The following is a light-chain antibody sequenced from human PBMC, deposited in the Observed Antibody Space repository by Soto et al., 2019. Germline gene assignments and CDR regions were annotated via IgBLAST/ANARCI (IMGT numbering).Light chain of an antibody. CDR2: GAS. Sequence: DIQLTQSPSFLSASVGDRVTITCRASQGISSYLAWYQQKPGKAPKLLIYGASTLQSGVPSRVSGSGSGTEFTLTISSLQPEDFATYYCQQFNSYPPSFGGGTKLEIK. CDR3: QQFNSYPPS. CDR1: QGISSY. V-gene: IGKV1-9*01. J-gene: IGKJ4*01.